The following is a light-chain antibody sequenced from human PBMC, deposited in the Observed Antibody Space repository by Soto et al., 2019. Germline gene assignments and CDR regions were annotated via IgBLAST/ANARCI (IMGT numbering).Light chain of an antibody. CDR1: QGISNY. Sequence: DIQMTQSPSSLSAFVGDRVTITCRASQGISNYVAWYQQKPGKVPKLLIYAASTLQSGVPSRFSGSGSGTDFTLTISSLQPEDAATYYCQKYSSAPRTFGQGTKVEIK. CDR2: AAS. J-gene: IGKJ1*01. V-gene: IGKV1-27*01. CDR3: QKYSSAPRT.